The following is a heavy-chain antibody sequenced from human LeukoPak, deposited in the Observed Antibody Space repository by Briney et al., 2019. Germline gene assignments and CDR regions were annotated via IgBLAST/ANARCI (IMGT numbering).Heavy chain of an antibody. CDR2: VHYSGTT. V-gene: IGHV4-59*01. J-gene: IGHJ4*02. D-gene: IGHD4-17*01. Sequence: SETLSLTCTVSDGSITNYDWSWVRQPPGRGLEFIGHVHYSGTTNYNPSLRSRVTISIDTSKKHFFLKLKSVTAADTAVYYCATGYGDFRVEGRYFYSWGQGTLVTVSS. CDR3: ATGYGDFRVEGRYFYS. CDR1: DGSITNYD.